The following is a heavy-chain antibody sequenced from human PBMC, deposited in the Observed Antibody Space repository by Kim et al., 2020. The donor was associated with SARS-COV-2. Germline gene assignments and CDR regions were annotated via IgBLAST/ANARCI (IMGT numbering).Heavy chain of an antibody. J-gene: IGHJ6*02. CDR2: IYYSGST. CDR1: GGSISSYS. CDR3: ARHHDHYYYGMDV. V-gene: IGHV4-59*13. D-gene: IGHD1-1*01. Sequence: SETLSLTCTVSGGSISSYSWSWIRQPPGKGLEWIGYIYYSGSTNYNPSLKSRVTISVDTSKNQFSLKLSSVTAADTAVYYCARHHDHYYYGMDVWGQGTTVTVSS.